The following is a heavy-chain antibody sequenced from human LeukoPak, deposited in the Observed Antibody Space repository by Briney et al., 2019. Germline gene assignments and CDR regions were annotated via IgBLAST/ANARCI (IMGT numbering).Heavy chain of an antibody. Sequence: ASVKVSCKASGYTFTSYGISWVRQAPGQGLEWMGWISAYNGNTNYAQKLQGRVTMTTDTSTSTAYMELRSLRSDDTAVYYCARGVEMATMTGGGFDYWGQGTLVTVSS. CDR2: ISAYNGNT. D-gene: IGHD5-24*01. J-gene: IGHJ4*02. CDR1: GYTFTSYG. V-gene: IGHV1-18*01. CDR3: ARGVEMATMTGGGFDY.